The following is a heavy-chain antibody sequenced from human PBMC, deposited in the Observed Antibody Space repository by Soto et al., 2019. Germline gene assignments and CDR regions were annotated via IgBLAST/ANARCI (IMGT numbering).Heavy chain of an antibody. Sequence: GGSLRLSCVVSQISFSSYCMTWVRQAPGKGLECVANINQDGSEKYYPDSVKGRFTISRENAKNSLYLQMNSLRAGDTAVYYCARVLRGYSGFEDYYDYWGQGALVTVSS. J-gene: IGHJ4*02. CDR2: INQDGSEK. D-gene: IGHD5-12*01. V-gene: IGHV3-7*04. CDR3: ARVLRGYSGFEDYYDY. CDR1: QISFSSYC.